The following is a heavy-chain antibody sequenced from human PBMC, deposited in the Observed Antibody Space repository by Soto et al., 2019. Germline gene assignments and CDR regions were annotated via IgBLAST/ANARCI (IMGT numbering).Heavy chain of an antibody. V-gene: IGHV4-39*01. Sequence: SGTLSLTCTVSGGSISSSSYYWGWIRQPPGKGLEWIGSIYYSGSTYYNPSLKSRVTISVDTSKNQFSLKLSSVTAADTAVYYCARSLGDVFDWLVKQYCWFDPWGQGTLVTVSS. J-gene: IGHJ5*02. CDR3: ARSLGDVFDWLVKQYCWFDP. CDR1: GGSISSSSYY. CDR2: IYYSGST. D-gene: IGHD3-9*01.